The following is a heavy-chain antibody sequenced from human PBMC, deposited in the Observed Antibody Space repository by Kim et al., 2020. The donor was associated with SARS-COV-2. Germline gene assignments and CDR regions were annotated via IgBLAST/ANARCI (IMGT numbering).Heavy chain of an antibody. CDR3: AKGRRFFDF. CDR2: SGTT. V-gene: IGHV4-59*09. J-gene: IGHJ4*02. Sequence: SGTTNHNHSLKRRVTISEDTSKNQFSLRLNSVTAADTAVYYCAKGRRFFDFGGQGTLVTVSS.